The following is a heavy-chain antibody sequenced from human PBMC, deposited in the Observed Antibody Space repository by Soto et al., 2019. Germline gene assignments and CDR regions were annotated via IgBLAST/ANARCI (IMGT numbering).Heavy chain of an antibody. CDR3: ARDSGAKLSSS. D-gene: IGHD6-13*01. V-gene: IGHV1-69*13. Sequence: SVKVSCKASGGTFSSYRINWGRQAPGQGLEWVGGIVPIYRTADYAQKFQGRVTITADECARTAYLEVRSLKSQDTAVYYCARDSGAKLSSSWGQGTLVSVSS. CDR1: GGTFSSYR. CDR2: IVPIYRTA. J-gene: IGHJ4*02.